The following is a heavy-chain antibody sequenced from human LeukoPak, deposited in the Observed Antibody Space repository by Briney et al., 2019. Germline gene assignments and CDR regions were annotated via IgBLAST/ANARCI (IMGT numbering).Heavy chain of an antibody. CDR1: GGTFSSYA. J-gene: IGHJ4*02. CDR3: ARDQGEAAAGTFRYYSDY. CDR2: IIPIFGTA. D-gene: IGHD6-13*01. V-gene: IGHV1-69*13. Sequence: SVEVSCKASGGTFSSYAISWVRQAPGQGLEWMGGIIPIFGTANYAQKFQGRVTITADESTSTAYMELSSLRSEDTAVYYCARDQGEAAAGTFRYYSDYWGQGTLVTVSS.